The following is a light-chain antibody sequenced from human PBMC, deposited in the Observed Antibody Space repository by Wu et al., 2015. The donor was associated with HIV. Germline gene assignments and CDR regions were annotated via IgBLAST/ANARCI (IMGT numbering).Light chain of an antibody. J-gene: IGKJ1*01. CDR2: GAS. CDR1: QSVSSNS. V-gene: IGKV3-20*01. Sequence: EIVLTQSPGTLSLSPGARVSLSCRTSQSVSSNSLAWYQQKPGQAPTLLIYGASTRATGVPDRFGGSGSGTNFTLTISRLEPQDFAVYCCQQYDRSPPTFGQGTKVEIK. CDR3: QQYDRSPPT.